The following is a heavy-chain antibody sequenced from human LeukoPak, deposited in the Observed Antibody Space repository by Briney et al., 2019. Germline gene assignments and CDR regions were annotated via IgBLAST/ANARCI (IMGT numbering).Heavy chain of an antibody. V-gene: IGHV3-33*06. D-gene: IGHD3-10*01. CDR3: AKDLYYGSGSYYMDV. CDR2: IWYDGSNK. Sequence: GGSLRLSCAASGFTFSSYGVHWVRQAPGKGLEWVAVIWYDGSNKYYADSVKGRFTISRDNSKNTLYLQMNSLRAEDTAVYYCAKDLYYGSGSYYMDVWGKGTTVTVSS. CDR1: GFTFSSYG. J-gene: IGHJ6*03.